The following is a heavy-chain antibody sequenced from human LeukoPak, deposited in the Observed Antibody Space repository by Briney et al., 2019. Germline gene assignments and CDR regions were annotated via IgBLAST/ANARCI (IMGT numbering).Heavy chain of an antibody. CDR1: GYTFTSYD. V-gene: IGHV1-8*03. J-gene: IGHJ4*02. Sequence: ASVKVSCKASGYTFTSYDINWVRQATGQGLEWMGWMNPNSGNTGYAQKFQGRVTITRNTSISTAYMELSSLRSEDTAVYYCARGDNYYGSGSYPFDYWGQGTLVTVSS. CDR2: MNPNSGNT. D-gene: IGHD3-10*01. CDR3: ARGDNYYGSGSYPFDY.